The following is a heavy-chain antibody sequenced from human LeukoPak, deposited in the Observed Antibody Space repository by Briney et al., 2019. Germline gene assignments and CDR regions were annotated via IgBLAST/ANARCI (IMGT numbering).Heavy chain of an antibody. CDR3: ARDSSGWYYFDC. D-gene: IGHD6-19*01. V-gene: IGHV3-48*03. Sequence: GGSLRLSCAASGFTFSNYEMNWVRQAPGKGLEWVSYISRSSGSSIYYADSVKGRFTISRDNAKNSLYLQMNSLRAEDTAVYYCARDSSGWYYFDCWGQGILVTVSS. CDR1: GFTFSNYE. CDR2: ISRSSGSSI. J-gene: IGHJ4*02.